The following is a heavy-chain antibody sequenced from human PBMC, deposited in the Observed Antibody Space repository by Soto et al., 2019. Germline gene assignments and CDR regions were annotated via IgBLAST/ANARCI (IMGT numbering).Heavy chain of an antibody. J-gene: IGHJ4*02. CDR1: GGTFSSYT. D-gene: IGHD3-22*01. Sequence: QVQLVQSGAEVKKPGSSVKVSCKASGGTFSSYTISWVRQAPGQGLEWMGRIIPILGIANYAQKFQGRVTITADKSTSTAHMELSSLSSEDTAVYYCASQTEYYDSSGYCSDYWGQGTLVTVSS. CDR3: ASQTEYYDSSGYCSDY. V-gene: IGHV1-69*02. CDR2: IIPILGIA.